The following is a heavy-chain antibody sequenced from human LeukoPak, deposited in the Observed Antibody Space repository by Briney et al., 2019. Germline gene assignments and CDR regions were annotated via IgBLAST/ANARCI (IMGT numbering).Heavy chain of an antibody. D-gene: IGHD5-24*01. Sequence: GRSLRLSCAASGFTFDDYAMHWVRQAPGKGLEWVSGISWNSGSIGYADSVKGRFTISRDNAKNSLYLQMNSLRAEDTALYYCARGPEMATIAFDIWGQGTMVTVSS. V-gene: IGHV3-9*01. J-gene: IGHJ3*02. CDR1: GFTFDDYA. CDR2: ISWNSGSI. CDR3: ARGPEMATIAFDI.